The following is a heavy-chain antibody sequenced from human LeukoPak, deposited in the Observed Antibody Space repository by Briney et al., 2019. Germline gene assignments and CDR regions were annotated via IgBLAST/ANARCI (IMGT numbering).Heavy chain of an antibody. D-gene: IGHD1-26*01. V-gene: IGHV4-34*01. J-gene: IGHJ5*02. Sequence: SETLSLTCAVYGGSFSGYYWSWIRQPPGKGLEWIGEINHSGSTNYNPSLKSRVTISVDTSKNQFSLKLSSVTAADTAVYYCARIRNSGSYGGGWFDPWGQGTLVTVSS. CDR2: INHSGST. CDR3: ARIRNSGSYGGGWFDP. CDR1: GGSFSGYY.